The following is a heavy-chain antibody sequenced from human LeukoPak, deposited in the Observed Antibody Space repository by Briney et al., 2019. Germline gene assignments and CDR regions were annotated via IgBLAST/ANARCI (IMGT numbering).Heavy chain of an antibody. CDR2: IKQDGSEK. D-gene: IGHD3-9*01. J-gene: IGHJ4*02. V-gene: IGHV3-7*03. CDR1: GFTFTSYW. Sequence: GGSLRLSCAGSGFTFTSYWMTWVRQAPGQGLEWVANIKQDGSEKYYVDSVKGRFTISRDNAKNSLYLQMSSLRAEDTAVYYCARTPIFRDDFDFWGQGTLVTVSS. CDR3: ARTPIFRDDFDF.